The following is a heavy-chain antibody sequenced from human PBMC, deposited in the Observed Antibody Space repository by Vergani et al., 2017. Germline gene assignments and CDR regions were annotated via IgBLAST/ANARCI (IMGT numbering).Heavy chain of an antibody. J-gene: IGHJ6*02. CDR1: GFTFSSYS. Sequence: EVQLVESGGGLVKPGGSLRLSCAASGFTFSSYSMNWVRQAPGKGLEWVSSISSSSSYIYYADSVKGRFTISRDNAKNSLYLQMNSLRAEDTAVYYCASRYSSAWYDVPYYYYGMDLWGQGTTVTVSS. CDR3: ASRYSSAWYDVPYYYYGMDL. CDR2: ISSSSSYI. V-gene: IGHV3-21*01. D-gene: IGHD6-19*01.